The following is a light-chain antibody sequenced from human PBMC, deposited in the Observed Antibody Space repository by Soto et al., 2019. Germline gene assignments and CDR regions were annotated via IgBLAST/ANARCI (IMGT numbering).Light chain of an antibody. CDR2: KAS. CDR3: QQYSGDSRT. CDR1: QNINRW. Sequence: DIQMTQSPSTLSASVGDRVIITCRATQNINRWLAWYQQKSGKVPKLLIYKASSLGSGVPSRFSGSGSGTEFTLTISSLQPDDSATYYCQQYSGDSRTFGQGTKVDI. V-gene: IGKV1-5*03. J-gene: IGKJ1*01.